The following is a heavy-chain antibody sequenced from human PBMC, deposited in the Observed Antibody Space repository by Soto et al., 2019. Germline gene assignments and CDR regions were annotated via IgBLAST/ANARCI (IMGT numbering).Heavy chain of an antibody. CDR2: ISAYNGNT. D-gene: IGHD2-2*01. J-gene: IGHJ4*02. V-gene: IGHV1-18*01. CDR1: GYTFTSYG. Sequence: ASVKVSCKASGYTFTSYGISWVRQAPGQGLEWMGWISAYNGNTNYAQKLQGRVTMTTDTSTSTAYMELRSLRSDDTAVYYCALDTPVPATADPLDYRGQGTLVTGSS. CDR3: ALDTPVPATADPLDY.